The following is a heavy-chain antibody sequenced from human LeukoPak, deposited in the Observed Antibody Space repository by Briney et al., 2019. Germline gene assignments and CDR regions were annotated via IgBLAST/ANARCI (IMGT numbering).Heavy chain of an antibody. D-gene: IGHD6-19*01. CDR1: GGTFISYT. CDR3: ARGGFSSSGWYKNWFDP. V-gene: IGHV1-69*02. CDR2: IIPILGIA. Sequence: SVKVSCKASGGTFISYTICWVRQAPGQGSEWMGRIIPILGIANYAQKFQGRVTITADKSTSTAYMELSSLRSEDTAVYYCARGGFSSSGWYKNWFDPWGQGTLVTVSS. J-gene: IGHJ5*02.